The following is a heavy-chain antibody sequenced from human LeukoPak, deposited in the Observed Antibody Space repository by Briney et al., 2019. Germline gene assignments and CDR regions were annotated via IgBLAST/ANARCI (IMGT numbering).Heavy chain of an antibody. V-gene: IGHV1-2*02. D-gene: IGHD6-13*01. Sequence: ASVKVSCKASGYTFTSYDINWVRQATGQGLEWMGWINPNSGGTNYAQKFQGRVTMTRDTSISTAYMELSRLRSDDTAVYYCAREAAAAGENYFDYWGQGTLVTVSS. CDR2: INPNSGGT. CDR1: GYTFTSYD. J-gene: IGHJ4*02. CDR3: AREAAAAGENYFDY.